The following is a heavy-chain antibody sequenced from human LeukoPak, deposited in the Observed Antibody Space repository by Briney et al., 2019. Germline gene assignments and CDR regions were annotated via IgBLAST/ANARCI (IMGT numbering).Heavy chain of an antibody. V-gene: IGHV3-21*04. CDR3: AKASTYYYDSSGYYYFDY. J-gene: IGHJ4*02. Sequence: GGSLRLSCAASGFTFSSYEMNWVRQAPGKGLEWVSSISTSSSYIYYADSVKGRFTISRDNSKNTLYLQMNSLRAEDTAVYYCAKASTYYYDSSGYYYFDYWGQGTLVTVSS. CDR1: GFTFSSYE. CDR2: ISTSSSYI. D-gene: IGHD3-22*01.